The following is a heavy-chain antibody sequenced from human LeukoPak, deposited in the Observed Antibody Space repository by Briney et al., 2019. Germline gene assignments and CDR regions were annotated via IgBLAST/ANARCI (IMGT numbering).Heavy chain of an antibody. J-gene: IGHJ4*02. D-gene: IGHD3-22*01. CDR1: GITLSNYG. Sequence: GGSLRLSCAVSGITLSNYGMSWVRQAPGKGLEWVAGISGGGRGTNYAESVKGRFTISRDNSKNTLYLQMNSLRAEDTAVYFCAKRGVVIRVILVGFHKEAYYFDSWGQGALVSVSS. CDR2: ISGGGRGT. CDR3: AKRGVVIRVILVGFHKEAYYFDS. V-gene: IGHV3-23*01.